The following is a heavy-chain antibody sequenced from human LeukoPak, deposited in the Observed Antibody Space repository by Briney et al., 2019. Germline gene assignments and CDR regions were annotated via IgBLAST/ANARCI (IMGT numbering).Heavy chain of an antibody. CDR1: GFTFSSYA. J-gene: IGHJ4*02. CDR2: ISGSGGST. Sequence: GGSLRLSCAASGFTFSSYAMSWVRQAPGKGLEWVSAISGSGGSTYYADSVKGRFTISRDNSKNTLYLQMNSLRAEDTAVYYCAKDLQYYGGNSDYFDYWGQGTLVTVSS. D-gene: IGHD4-23*01. CDR3: AKDLQYYGGNSDYFDY. V-gene: IGHV3-23*01.